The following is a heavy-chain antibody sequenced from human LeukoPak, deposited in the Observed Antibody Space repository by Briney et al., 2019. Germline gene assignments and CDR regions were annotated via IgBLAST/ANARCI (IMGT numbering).Heavy chain of an antibody. CDR2: IYYSGST. CDR3: AGTMVRGVHY. Sequence: PSETLSLTCTVSGGSISSYYWSWIRQPPGKGLEWIGYIYYSGSTNYNPSPKSRVTISVDTSKNQFSLKLSSVTAADTAVYYCAGTMVRGVHYWGQGTLVTVSS. V-gene: IGHV4-59*08. D-gene: IGHD3-10*01. CDR1: GGSISSYY. J-gene: IGHJ4*02.